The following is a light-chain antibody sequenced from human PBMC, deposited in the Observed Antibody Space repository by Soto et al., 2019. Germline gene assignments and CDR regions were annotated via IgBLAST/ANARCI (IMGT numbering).Light chain of an antibody. J-gene: IGLJ3*02. CDR2: RNN. CDR3: AAWDDSLNGRV. Sequence: QSVLTQPPSASGTPGQRVTISCSGGSSNIGTNTVNWYQQLPGTAPKLLIYRNNQRPSGVPDRFSGSKSGTSASLVISGLQSEGEADYYCAAWDDSLNGRVFGGGTKLTVL. CDR1: SSNIGTNT. V-gene: IGLV1-44*01.